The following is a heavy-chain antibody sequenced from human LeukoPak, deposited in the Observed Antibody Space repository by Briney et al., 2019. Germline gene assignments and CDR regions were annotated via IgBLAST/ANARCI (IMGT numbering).Heavy chain of an antibody. J-gene: IGHJ4*02. V-gene: IGHV4-39*07. CDR1: GGSMSSSSYY. CDR2: ICYSGST. CDR3: ARGSYDILTRSGAFDY. Sequence: KSSETLSLTCTVSGGSMSSSSYYWGWVRQPPGKGLEWIVCICYSGSTYYSPALKSRVTISVYTSKNQFSMQLNSVTREDTAVYYCARGSYDILTRSGAFDYWGQGTLVTVSS. D-gene: IGHD3-9*01.